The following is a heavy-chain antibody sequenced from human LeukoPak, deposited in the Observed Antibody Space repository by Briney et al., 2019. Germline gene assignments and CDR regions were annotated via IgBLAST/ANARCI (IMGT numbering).Heavy chain of an antibody. V-gene: IGHV3-15*01. Sequence: GGSLRLSRAGSGCTVSNAWMNWVRQAPGKGLEWVGRIKSNPDGGATDYVAPVKGRFTISRDDSKNTVYLQMSSLRTEDTAVYYCNTGGYYQDYWGQGTLVTVSS. CDR1: GCTVSNAW. J-gene: IGHJ4*02. CDR2: IKSNPDGGAT. CDR3: NTGGYYQDY. D-gene: IGHD1-26*01.